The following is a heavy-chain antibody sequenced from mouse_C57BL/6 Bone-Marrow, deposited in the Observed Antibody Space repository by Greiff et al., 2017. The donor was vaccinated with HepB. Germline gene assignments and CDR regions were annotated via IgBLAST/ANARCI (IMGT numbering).Heavy chain of an antibody. V-gene: IGHV3-8*01. D-gene: IGHD1-1*01. J-gene: IGHJ1*03. CDR1: GYSITSDY. CDR2: ISYSGST. Sequence: VQLKESGPGLAKPSQPLSLTCSVTGYSITSDYWNWIRKFPGNKLEYMGYISYSGSTYYNPSLKSRISITRDTSKNQYYLQLNSVTTEDTATYYCARIYYYGSSGVWYFDVWGTGTTVTVSS. CDR3: ARIYYYGSSGVWYFDV.